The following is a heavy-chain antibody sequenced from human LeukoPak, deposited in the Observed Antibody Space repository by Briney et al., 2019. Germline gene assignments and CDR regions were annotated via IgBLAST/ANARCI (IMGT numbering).Heavy chain of an antibody. CDR2: INPNSGGT. CDR1: GYTFTGYY. J-gene: IGHJ4*02. V-gene: IGHV1-2*04. D-gene: IGHD4-23*01. Sequence: ASVKVSCKASGYTFTGYYMHWVRQAPGQGLEWMGWINPNSGGTNYAQKFQGWVTMTRDTSISTAYMELSRLRSDDTAVYYCARIGDYGGKNFDYWGQGTLVTVSS. CDR3: ARIGDYGGKNFDY.